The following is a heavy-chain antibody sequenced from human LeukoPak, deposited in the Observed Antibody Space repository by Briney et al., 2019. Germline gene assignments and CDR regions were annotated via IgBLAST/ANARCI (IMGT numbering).Heavy chain of an antibody. V-gene: IGHV5-51*01. CDR3: ATTAYCGGDCYSGPFDY. Sequence: GESLKISCKGSGYSSTSYWIGWVRQMPGKGLEWMGIIYPGDSDTRYSPSFQGQVTISADKSISTAYLQWSSLKASDTAMYYCATTAYCGGDCYSGPFDYWGQGTLVTVSS. J-gene: IGHJ4*02. D-gene: IGHD2-21*02. CDR1: GYSSTSYW. CDR2: IYPGDSDT.